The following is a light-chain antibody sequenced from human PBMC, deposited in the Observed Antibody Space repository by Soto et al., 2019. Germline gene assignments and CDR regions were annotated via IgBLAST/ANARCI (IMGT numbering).Light chain of an antibody. Sequence: DIQMTQSPSSLSASIGYRVTITCRASQSITTYLNWYQQKPGKAPKLLIYAASSLQSGVASRFSGSGSGTDFSLPISSLQPEDFATCHCQQSCSMPFTFCPGTKVDIK. J-gene: IGKJ3*01. CDR1: QSITTY. CDR2: AAS. V-gene: IGKV1-39*01. CDR3: QQSCSMPFT.